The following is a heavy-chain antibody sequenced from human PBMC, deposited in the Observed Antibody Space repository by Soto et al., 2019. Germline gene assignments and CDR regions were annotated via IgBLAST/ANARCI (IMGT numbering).Heavy chain of an antibody. V-gene: IGHV3-11*06. D-gene: IGHD2-15*01. CDR3: ARGGGGGLFDP. J-gene: IGHJ5*02. CDR1: GFTFGDSY. CDR2: ISPGSRYP. Sequence: GGSLRLSCAGSGFTFGDSYMSWIRQAPGKGLEWLSYISPGSRYPAYADSVKGRFTISRDNDKRSLYLQMMSLTAEDTAIYYCARGGGGGLFDPWGQGTMVTISS.